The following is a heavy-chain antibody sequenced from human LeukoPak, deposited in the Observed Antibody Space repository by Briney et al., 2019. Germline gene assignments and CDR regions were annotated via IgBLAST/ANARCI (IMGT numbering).Heavy chain of an antibody. CDR3: AKWGDYDVLTGYYDPDY. Sequence: GGSLRLSCVASGFTFSNYAMSWVRQAPGKGLEWVSAITGSGGVTYYADSVKGRFTISRDNSKNTLYLQMNSLRAADTAVYYCAKWGDYDVLTGYYDPDYWGQGTLVTVSS. CDR2: ITGSGGVT. J-gene: IGHJ4*02. V-gene: IGHV3-23*01. CDR1: GFTFSNYA. D-gene: IGHD3-9*01.